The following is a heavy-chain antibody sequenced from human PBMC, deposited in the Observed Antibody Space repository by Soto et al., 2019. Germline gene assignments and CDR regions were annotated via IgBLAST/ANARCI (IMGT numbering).Heavy chain of an antibody. CDR3: TPDVDEASEDAFDI. V-gene: IGHV3-15*01. CDR1: GFTFSNAW. J-gene: IGHJ3*02. CDR2: IKSKTDGETK. Sequence: GGSLRLSCAASGFTFSNAWMSWVRQAPGKGLEWVGRIKSKTDGETKDYAAPVKGRFTISRDDSKNTLYLQMNSMKTEETAVYDCTPDVDEASEDAFDIWGQGTMVTVSS.